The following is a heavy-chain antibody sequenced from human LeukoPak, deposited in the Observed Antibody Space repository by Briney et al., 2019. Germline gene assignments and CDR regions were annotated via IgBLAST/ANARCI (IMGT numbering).Heavy chain of an antibody. V-gene: IGHV3-21*01. D-gene: IGHD2-15*01. CDR1: GFTFSSYT. CDR2: ISTSSIYI. CDR3: AKERYCSGGNCYPDDN. J-gene: IGHJ4*02. Sequence: GGSLRLSCAASGFTFSSYTMNWVRQAPGKGLEWVSSISTSSIYIYYADSVKGRFTISRDNSKNTLYLQMSSLRVEDTAIYYCAKERYCSGGNCYPDDNWGQGTLVTVSS.